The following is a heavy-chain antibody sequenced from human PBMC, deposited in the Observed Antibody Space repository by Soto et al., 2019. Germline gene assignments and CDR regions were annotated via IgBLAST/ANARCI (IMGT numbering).Heavy chain of an antibody. CDR2: ISWNSGSI. J-gene: IGHJ4*02. CDR1: GFTFDDYA. V-gene: IGHV3-9*01. Sequence: EVPLVESGGGLVQPGRSLRLSCAASGFTFDDYAMHWVRQAPGKGLEWVSGISWNSGSIGYADSVKGRFTISRDNAKNSLYLQMNSLRAEDTALYYCAKDIGRSAFDYWGQGTLVTVSS. CDR3: AKDIGRSAFDY. D-gene: IGHD1-26*01.